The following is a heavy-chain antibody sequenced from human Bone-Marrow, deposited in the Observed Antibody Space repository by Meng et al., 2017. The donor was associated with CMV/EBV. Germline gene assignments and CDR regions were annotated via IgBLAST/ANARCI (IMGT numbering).Heavy chain of an antibody. D-gene: IGHD5-24*01. CDR1: GGSFSGYY. V-gene: IGHV4-34*01. CDR2: INHSGST. Sequence: QLQAQQWGAGLLKASETLSLTCAVYGGSFSGYYWSWIRQPPGKGLEWIGEINHSGSTYYNPSLKSRVTISVDTSKNQFSLKLSSVTAADTAVYYCASGFFSPDGYNPYFDYWGQGTLVTVSS. CDR3: ASGFFSPDGYNPYFDY. J-gene: IGHJ4*02.